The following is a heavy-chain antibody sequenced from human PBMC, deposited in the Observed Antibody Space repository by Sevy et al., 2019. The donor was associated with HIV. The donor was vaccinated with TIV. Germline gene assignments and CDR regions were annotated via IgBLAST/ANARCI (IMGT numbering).Heavy chain of an antibody. CDR2: ISSSSTI. Sequence: GGSLRLSCAASGFTFSSYSMNWVRQAPGKGLEWVSYISSSSTIYYADSVKGRFTISRDNAKNSLYLQMNSLRAEDTAVYYCAREGATPYYYYGMDVWGQGTTVTVSS. D-gene: IGHD5-12*01. CDR3: AREGATPYYYYGMDV. J-gene: IGHJ6*02. V-gene: IGHV3-48*01. CDR1: GFTFSSYS.